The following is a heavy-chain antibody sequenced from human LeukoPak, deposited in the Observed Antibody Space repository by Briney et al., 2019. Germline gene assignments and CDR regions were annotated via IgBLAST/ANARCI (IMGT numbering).Heavy chain of an antibody. CDR3: ARDNRDGYNPAFDY. CDR2: IYYSGST. J-gene: IGHJ4*02. Sequence: SETLSLTCTVSGGSISSYYWSWIRQPPGKGLEWIGYIYYSGSTNYNPSLKSRVTISVDTSKSQFSLKLSSVTAADTAVYYCARDNRDGYNPAFDYWGQGTLVTVSS. V-gene: IGHV4-59*01. D-gene: IGHD5-24*01. CDR1: GGSISSYY.